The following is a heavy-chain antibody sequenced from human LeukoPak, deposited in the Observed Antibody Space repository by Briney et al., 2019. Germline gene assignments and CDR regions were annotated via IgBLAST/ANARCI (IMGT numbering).Heavy chain of an antibody. V-gene: IGHV5-51*01. CDR3: ARRVVNNRNWYFDL. CDR2: IYPGDSDT. CDR1: GYIFTNHW. J-gene: IGHJ2*01. Sequence: GESLKISCKGSGYIFTNHWIAWVRQMPGKGLEWMGIIYPGDSDTRYSPSFQGQVTISADKSINTAYLQWSSLKASDTAMYYCARRVVNNRNWYFDLWGRGTLVTVSS. D-gene: IGHD4-23*01.